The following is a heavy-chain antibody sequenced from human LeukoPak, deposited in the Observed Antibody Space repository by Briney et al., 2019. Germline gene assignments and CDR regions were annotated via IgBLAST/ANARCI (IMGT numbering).Heavy chain of an antibody. CDR3: AREAPGYSSSWYKY. V-gene: IGHV3-21*01. CDR1: GFTFSSYS. Sequence: GGSLRLSCAASGFTFSSYSMNWVRQAPGKGLEWVSSISSSSSYIYYADSVKGRFTISRDNAKNSLYLQMNSLRAEDTAVYYCAREAPGYSSSWYKYWGQGTLVTVSS. D-gene: IGHD6-13*01. CDR2: ISSSSSYI. J-gene: IGHJ4*02.